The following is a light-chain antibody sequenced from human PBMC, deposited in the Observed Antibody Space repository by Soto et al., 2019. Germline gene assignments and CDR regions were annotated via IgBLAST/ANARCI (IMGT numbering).Light chain of an antibody. J-gene: IGKJ1*01. Sequence: EIVLTQSPGSLSLSPGERATLSCRASQSISSTFFAWYQQKAGQAPRLLIYGASSRATGIPDRFTGSGSGTDITLTISRLEPEDFEVYFWQHYESSVTLGQGTKVEVK. CDR3: QHYESSVT. CDR1: QSISSTF. V-gene: IGKV3-20*01. CDR2: GAS.